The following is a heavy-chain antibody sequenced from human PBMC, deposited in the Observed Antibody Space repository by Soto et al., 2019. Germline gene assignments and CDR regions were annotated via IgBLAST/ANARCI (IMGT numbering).Heavy chain of an antibody. CDR2: ISAYNGNT. J-gene: IGHJ5*02. D-gene: IGHD2-2*02. Sequence: QVQLVQSGAEVKKPGASVKVSCKASGYTFTSYGISWVRQAPGQGLEWMGWISAYNGNTNYAQKLQGRGIMTTDTSTSTAYMELRSLRSDDTAVYYCASGGTETRPLGCSSTCCYTGTLGNWFDPWGQGTLVTVSS. CDR3: ASGGTETRPLGCSSTCCYTGTLGNWFDP. V-gene: IGHV1-18*04. CDR1: GYTFTSYG.